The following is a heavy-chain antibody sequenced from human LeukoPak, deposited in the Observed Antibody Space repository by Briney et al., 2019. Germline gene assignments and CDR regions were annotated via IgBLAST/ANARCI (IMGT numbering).Heavy chain of an antibody. CDR1: GFTFTSYS. CDR2: ISGGGGST. J-gene: IGHJ4*02. V-gene: IGHV3-23*01. Sequence: GALRLSCAASGFTFTSYSMNWVRQAPGKGLEWVSTISGGGGSTYYADSVKGRFTISRDNSKNTLYLQVNSLRAEDTAVYYCAKGGKWDVTPFDYWGQGTLVTVSS. CDR3: AKGGKWDVTPFDY. D-gene: IGHD1-26*01.